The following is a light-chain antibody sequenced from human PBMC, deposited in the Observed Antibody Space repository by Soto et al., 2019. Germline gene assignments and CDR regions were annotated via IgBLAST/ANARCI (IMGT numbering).Light chain of an antibody. Sequence: ETVLTQSPATLCLSPVDRATLSCRASRRVSSYLAWYQQKAGQAPRLLIYDASNRAAGTPARFSGSGSGTDFTLTISGLEPEEFAVYYCQQRDNWPWTFGQGTKVDIK. CDR3: QQRDNWPWT. V-gene: IGKV3-11*01. J-gene: IGKJ1*01. CDR1: RRVSSY. CDR2: DAS.